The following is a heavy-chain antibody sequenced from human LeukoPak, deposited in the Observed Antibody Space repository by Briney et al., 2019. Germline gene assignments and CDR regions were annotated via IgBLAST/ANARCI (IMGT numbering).Heavy chain of an antibody. CDR3: AKDTPQVYLDY. J-gene: IGHJ4*02. V-gene: IGHV3-30*02. CDR1: GFTFSSYG. CDR2: IRSDGSIK. Sequence: QTGGSLRLSCAASGFTFSSYGMHWVRQAPGKGLEWVAFIRSDGSIKYSADSVKGRFTISRDNSKNTVYLQMNSLRAEDTAMYYCAKDTPQVYLDYWGQGTLVTVSS.